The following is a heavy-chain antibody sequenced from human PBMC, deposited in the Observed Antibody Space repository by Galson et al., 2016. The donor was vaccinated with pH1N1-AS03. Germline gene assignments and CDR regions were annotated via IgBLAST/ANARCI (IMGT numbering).Heavy chain of an antibody. D-gene: IGHD5-12*01. Sequence: SLRLSCAASGFTFSRHCMTWVRQAPGKGLEWVANINRDESKEDYLDSVKGRFTISRDDASNSLYLQMNSLRAEDTAMYYCARDLGYGIKGYGFDNWGQGTLVTVSS. CDR2: INRDESKE. CDR3: ARDLGYGIKGYGFDN. CDR1: GFTFSRHC. V-gene: IGHV3-7*01. J-gene: IGHJ4*02.